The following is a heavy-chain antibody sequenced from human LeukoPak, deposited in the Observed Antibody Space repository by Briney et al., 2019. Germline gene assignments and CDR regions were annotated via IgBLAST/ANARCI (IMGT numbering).Heavy chain of an antibody. CDR3: ARYSSSWSIRGLVFDY. V-gene: IGHV1-69*13. CDR2: IIPIFGTA. Sequence: GASVNVSCKASGGTFSSYGISWVRQAPGQGLEWMGRIIPIFGTANYAQKFQGRVTITADESTSTAYMELSSLRSEDTAVYYCARYSSSWSIRGLVFDYWGQGTLVTVSS. D-gene: IGHD6-13*01. CDR1: GGTFSSYG. J-gene: IGHJ4*02.